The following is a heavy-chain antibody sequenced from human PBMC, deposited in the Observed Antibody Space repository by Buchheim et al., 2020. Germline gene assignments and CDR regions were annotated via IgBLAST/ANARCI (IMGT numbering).Heavy chain of an antibody. CDR1: RFTFSGYD. Sequence: EVHLVESGGDLVQPGGSLRLSCAASRFTFSGYDMNWVRQAPGKGLEWVSYISTSSSTIYYADSVKGRFTLSRDNAKTSLYLQMNSLRDEDTAVYYCASGPIAGRDYWGQGTL. D-gene: IGHD6-13*01. V-gene: IGHV3-48*02. CDR3: ASGPIAGRDY. J-gene: IGHJ4*02. CDR2: ISTSSSTI.